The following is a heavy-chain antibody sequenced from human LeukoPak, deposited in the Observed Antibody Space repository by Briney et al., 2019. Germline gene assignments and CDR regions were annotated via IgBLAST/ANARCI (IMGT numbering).Heavy chain of an antibody. J-gene: IGHJ4*02. V-gene: IGHV3-64*01. Sequence: GGSLRLSCAASGFTFSNYNMHWVRQAPGKGLEYVSAISSHGGSTYYANSVKGRFTISRDNSKNTLYLQMGSLRAEDMAVYYCAVAHISGYYDYWGQGTLVNVSS. CDR1: GFTFSNYN. D-gene: IGHD6-19*01. CDR2: ISSHGGST. CDR3: AVAHISGYYDY.